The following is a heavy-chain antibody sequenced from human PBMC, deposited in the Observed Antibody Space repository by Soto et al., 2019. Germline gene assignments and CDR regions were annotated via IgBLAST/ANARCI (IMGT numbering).Heavy chain of an antibody. V-gene: IGHV1-69*13. J-gene: IGHJ4*02. D-gene: IGHD4-17*01. CDR1: GGTFSSYA. CDR2: IIPIFGTA. Sequence: SVKVSCKASGGTFSSYAISWVRQAPGQGLEWMGGIIPIFGTANYAQKFQGRVTITADESTSTAYMELSSLRSEDTAVYYCARDLKGGDYFDYWGQGTLVTVAS. CDR3: ARDLKGGDYFDY.